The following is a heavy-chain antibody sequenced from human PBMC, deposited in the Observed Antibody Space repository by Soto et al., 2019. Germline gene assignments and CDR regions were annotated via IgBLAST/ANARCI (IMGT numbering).Heavy chain of an antibody. V-gene: IGHV1-8*01. CDR3: ARGGYSSSWRFDY. J-gene: IGHJ4*02. Sequence: QVQLVQSGAEVKRPGASVKVSCKASGYTFTENDINWVRQATGQGLEWMGWMNPNSGNTGYAQKFQGRVTMTRDNSITTAYMELSSLRSEDTAVYFCARGGYSSSWRFDYWGQGTLVSVSS. D-gene: IGHD6-13*01. CDR2: MNPNSGNT. CDR1: GYTFTEND.